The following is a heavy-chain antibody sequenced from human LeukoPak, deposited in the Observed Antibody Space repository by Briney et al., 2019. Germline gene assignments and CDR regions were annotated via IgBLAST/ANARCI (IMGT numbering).Heavy chain of an antibody. CDR2: ISGSGGST. V-gene: IGHV3-23*01. CDR1: GFTFSSYG. J-gene: IGHJ6*03. CDR3: ARKLRYFDWLSYYYYYYMDV. D-gene: IGHD3-9*01. Sequence: GGSLRLSCAASGFTFSSYGMSWVRQAPGKGLEWVSAISGSGGSTYYADSVKGRFTISRDNAKNSLYLQMNSLRAEDTAVYYCARKLRYFDWLSYYYYYYMDVWGKGTTVTISS.